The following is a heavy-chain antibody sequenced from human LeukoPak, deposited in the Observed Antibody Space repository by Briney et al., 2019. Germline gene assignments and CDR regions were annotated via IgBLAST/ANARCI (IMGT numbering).Heavy chain of an antibody. D-gene: IGHD5-24*01. CDR2: IYHTGST. V-gene: IGHV4-4*02. CDR1: GGSITTKNW. J-gene: IGHJ3*02. Sequence: PSETLSLTCAVSGGSITTKNWWIWVRQPPGRGLEWIGEIYHTGSTNYHPFLKSRLTVSRDKSKNQFSLELTSVTAADTAVYYCARDRGGRGRLDGFDIWGQGTMVTVSS. CDR3: ARDRGGRGRLDGFDI.